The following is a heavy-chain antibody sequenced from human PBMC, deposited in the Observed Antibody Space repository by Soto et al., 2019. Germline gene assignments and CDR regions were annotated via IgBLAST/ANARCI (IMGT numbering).Heavy chain of an antibody. CDR1: GYTFTSYA. CDR3: ASDFGNGDSSYWYFDL. CDR2: INAGNGNT. J-gene: IGHJ2*01. V-gene: IGHV1-3*01. Sequence: QVQLVQSGAEVKKPGASVKVSCKASGYTFTSYAMHWVRQAPGHRLEWMGWINAGNGNTKYSQKFQGRVTITRDTSASTAYMELSSLRSEDTAVYYCASDFGNGDSSYWYFDLWGRGTLVTVSS. D-gene: IGHD4-17*01.